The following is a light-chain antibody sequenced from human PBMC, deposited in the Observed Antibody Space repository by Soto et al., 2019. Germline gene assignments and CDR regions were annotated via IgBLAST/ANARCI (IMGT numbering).Light chain of an antibody. J-gene: IGLJ1*01. V-gene: IGLV1-40*01. CDR3: QSYDSNLNGLYV. Sequence: QSVLTQPPSVSGAPGQRVTNSCTGSSSNIGTQTVHWYQHLPGAAPKVLIYANNNRPSGVPDRFSVSKSGTSASLAITGLQAEDEADYYCQSYDSNLNGLYVFGTGTKVTVL. CDR2: ANN. CDR1: SSNIGTQT.